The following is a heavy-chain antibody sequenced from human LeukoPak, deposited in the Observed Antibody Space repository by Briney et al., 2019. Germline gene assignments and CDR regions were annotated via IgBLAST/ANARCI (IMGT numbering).Heavy chain of an antibody. J-gene: IGHJ4*02. CDR3: ARDKQVGATHFDN. CDR1: GFTFSSYW. CDR2: IRQDGSEI. V-gene: IGHV3-7*01. Sequence: GGSLRLSCAASGFTFSSYWMSWVRQAPGKGLEWVANIRQDGSEIYYVDSVKGRFTISRDNAKNSLYLQMNSLRAEDTAVYYCARDKQVGATHFDNWGQGTLVTVSS. D-gene: IGHD1-26*01.